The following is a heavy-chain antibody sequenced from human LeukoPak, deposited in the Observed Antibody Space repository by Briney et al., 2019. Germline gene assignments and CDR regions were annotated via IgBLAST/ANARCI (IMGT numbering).Heavy chain of an antibody. Sequence: GGSPRLSCAVSRNRLRFSNYGMHWVRQAPGKGLEWVAVILFDGANTYYAGSVKGRLTISRDNSGNTLYLQLNSLRAEDTAVYYCAKDRIFRGVDTTQLDYWGQGTLVTVAS. D-gene: IGHD5-18*01. CDR2: ILFDGANT. CDR3: AKDRIFRGVDTTQLDY. CDR1: RNRLRFSNYG. J-gene: IGHJ4*02. V-gene: IGHV3-30*18.